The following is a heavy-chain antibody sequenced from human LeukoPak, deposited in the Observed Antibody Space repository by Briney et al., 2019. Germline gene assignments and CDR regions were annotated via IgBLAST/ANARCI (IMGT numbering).Heavy chain of an antibody. CDR3: ARGLLDGYTHPAAFDM. CDR2: IYYSGST. J-gene: IGHJ3*02. Sequence: SETMSLTCTVSGGSISSYYWSWIRQPPGKGLEWIGYIYYSGSTNYNPSLKSRVTISVDTSKNQFSLKLSSVTAADAAVYYCARGLLDGYTHPAAFDMWGQGKMVTVSS. D-gene: IGHD5-24*01. V-gene: IGHV4-59*01. CDR1: GGSISSYY.